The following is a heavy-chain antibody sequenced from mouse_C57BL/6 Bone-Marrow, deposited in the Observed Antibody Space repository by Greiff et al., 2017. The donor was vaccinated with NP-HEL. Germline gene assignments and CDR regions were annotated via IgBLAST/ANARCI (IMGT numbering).Heavy chain of an antibody. V-gene: IGHV1-54*01. CDR3: ARFYYGSSDAMDY. CDR1: GYAFTNYL. Sequence: QVQLQQSGAELVRPGTSVKVSCKASGYAFTNYLIEWVKQRPGQGLEWIGVINPGSGGTNYNEKFKGKATLTADKSSSTAYMQLSSLTSEDSAVYFCARFYYGSSDAMDYWCQGTSVTVSS. J-gene: IGHJ4*01. D-gene: IGHD1-1*01. CDR2: INPGSGGT.